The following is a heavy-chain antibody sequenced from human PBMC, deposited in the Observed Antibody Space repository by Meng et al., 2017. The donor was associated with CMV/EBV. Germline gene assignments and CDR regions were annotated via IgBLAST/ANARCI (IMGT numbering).Heavy chain of an antibody. V-gene: IGHV1-46*01. CDR1: GYTFTSYY. J-gene: IGHJ6*02. D-gene: IGHD3-3*01. CDR3: ARENRFGVGTGGYYYYGMDV. CDR2: INPSGGST. Sequence: ALVKVSCKASGYTFTSYYMHWVRQAPGQGLEWMGIINPSGGSTSYAQKFQGRVTMTRDTSTSTVYMELSSLRSEDTAVYYCARENRFGVGTGGYYYYGMDVWGQGTTVTVSS.